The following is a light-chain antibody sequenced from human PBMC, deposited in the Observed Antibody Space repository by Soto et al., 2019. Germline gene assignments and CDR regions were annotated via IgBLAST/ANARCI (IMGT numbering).Light chain of an antibody. CDR1: QSVSSY. CDR3: QQRSNWPLIT. Sequence: EIVLTQSPATLSLSPGERATLSCRASQSVSSYLAWYQQKPGQAPRLLIYDASNRATGIPARFSGSGSGTDFTLTISRLEPEDFAVYYFQQRSNWPLITFGQGTRLEIK. V-gene: IGKV3-11*01. CDR2: DAS. J-gene: IGKJ5*01.